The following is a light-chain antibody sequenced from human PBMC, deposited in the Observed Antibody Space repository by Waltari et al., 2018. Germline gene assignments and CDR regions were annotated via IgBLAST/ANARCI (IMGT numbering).Light chain of an antibody. Sequence: DIQMTQSPSSLSASVGDRVTITCQASQDIRNYLNWYQQKPGKAPKVLIYGASNLETGVPSRFSVSGYGTHFTFTISSLQPEDIATYYCQQYDNLLFTFGPGTKVDIK. CDR1: QDIRNY. CDR2: GAS. V-gene: IGKV1-33*01. J-gene: IGKJ3*01. CDR3: QQYDNLLFT.